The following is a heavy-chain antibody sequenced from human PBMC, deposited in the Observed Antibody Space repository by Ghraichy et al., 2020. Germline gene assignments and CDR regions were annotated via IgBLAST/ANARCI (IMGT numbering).Heavy chain of an antibody. D-gene: IGHD4-17*01. CDR3: VKALLPQYDYGHYYYYGMDV. CDR1: GFTFSSYA. J-gene: IGHJ6*02. V-gene: IGHV3-64D*06. CDR2: ISSNGGST. Sequence: GGSLRLSCSASGFTFSSYAMHWVRQAPGKGLEYVSAISSNGGSTYYADSVKGRFTISRDNSKNTLYLQMSSLRAEDTAVYYCVKALLPQYDYGHYYYYGMDVWGQGTTVTVSS.